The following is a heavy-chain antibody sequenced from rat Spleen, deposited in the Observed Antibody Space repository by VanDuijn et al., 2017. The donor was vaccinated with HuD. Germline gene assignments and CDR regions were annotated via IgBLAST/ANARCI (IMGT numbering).Heavy chain of an antibody. Sequence: EVQLVESGGGLVQPGRSLKLSCAASGFTFSNFDMAWVRQAPTKGLEWVASIGPSGDSTYYRDSVKGRFTISRDNAKSTLYLQMNSLRSEDTATFYCARHPGVTPYWCFDLWGPGTMVTVSS. CDR2: IGPSGDST. V-gene: IGHV5-25*01. CDR3: ARHPGVTPYWCFDL. D-gene: IGHD1-4*01. CDR1: GFTFSNFD. J-gene: IGHJ1*01.